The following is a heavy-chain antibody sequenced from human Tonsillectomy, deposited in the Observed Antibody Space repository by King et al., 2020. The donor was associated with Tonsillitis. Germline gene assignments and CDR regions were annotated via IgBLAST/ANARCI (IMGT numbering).Heavy chain of an antibody. CDR2: ISYDGSNK. CDR3: ARVRCSSTSCPSYYYGMDV. CDR1: GFTFSRYA. V-gene: IGHV3-30-3*01. J-gene: IGHJ6*02. Sequence: VQLVESGGGVVQPGRSLRLSCAASGFTFSRYAVHWVRQAPGKGLEWVALISYDGSNKYYADSVRGRFTISRDNSKNTLYLQMNSLRAEDTAVYYCARVRCSSTSCPSYYYGMDVWGQGTTVTVSS. D-gene: IGHD2-2*01.